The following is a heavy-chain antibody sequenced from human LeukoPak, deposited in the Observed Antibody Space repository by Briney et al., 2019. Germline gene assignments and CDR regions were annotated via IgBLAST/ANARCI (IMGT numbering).Heavy chain of an antibody. D-gene: IGHD1-26*01. Sequence: KASETLSLTCTVSGASMKKYYWHWIRQPPGKGLEWIGHVHSTGSTNYNPSLKSRVIMSVDTSKSHFSLKLSSVTAADTAIYYCARSTWRERFDIWGQGTMVTVSS. CDR3: ARSTWRERFDI. CDR2: VHSTGST. CDR1: GASMKKYY. J-gene: IGHJ3*02. V-gene: IGHV4-59*08.